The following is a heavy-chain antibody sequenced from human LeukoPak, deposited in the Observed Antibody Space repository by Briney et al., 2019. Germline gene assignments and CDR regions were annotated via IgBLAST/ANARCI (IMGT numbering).Heavy chain of an antibody. V-gene: IGHV3-11*04. CDR1: GFTFSDYY. CDR2: ISNSGSNI. J-gene: IGHJ4*02. Sequence: MSGGSLRLSCVVSGFTFSDYYMNWIRQPPGKGLEWVSCISNSGSNIYYADSVKGRFTISRDNAKNSLYLQMNSLRAEDTAVYYCARGEAALDYWGQGTLVTVSS. CDR3: ARGEAALDY. D-gene: IGHD6-25*01.